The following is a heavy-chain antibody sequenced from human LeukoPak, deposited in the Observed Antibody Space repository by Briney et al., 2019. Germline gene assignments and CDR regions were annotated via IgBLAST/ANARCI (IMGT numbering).Heavy chain of an antibody. J-gene: IGHJ4*02. D-gene: IGHD3-22*01. CDR1: GFTFNNYA. CDR2: ISGSGGTT. CDR3: TTDYYDSVGYSSYY. Sequence: GGSLRLSCAASGFTFNNYAMSWVRQAPGKGLEWVSGISGSGGTTYYADSVRGRFTISRDNSKNTLYLQMNSLRAEDTAVYYCTTDYYDSVGYSSYYWGQGTLVTVSS. V-gene: IGHV3-23*01.